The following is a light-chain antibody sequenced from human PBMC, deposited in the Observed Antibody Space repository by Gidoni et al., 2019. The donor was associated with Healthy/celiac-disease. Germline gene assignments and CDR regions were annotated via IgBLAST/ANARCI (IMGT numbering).Light chain of an antibody. Sequence: QSALTQPASVSGSPGQPITISCTGTSSDVGSYNLVPWYQQHPGKAPKLMIYEGSTRPSGVASRFSGSKSGNTASLTISGLQAEDEADYYCCSYAGSSTLVFGGGTKLTVL. CDR1: SSDVGSYNL. V-gene: IGLV2-23*01. CDR2: EGS. J-gene: IGLJ2*01. CDR3: CSYAGSSTLV.